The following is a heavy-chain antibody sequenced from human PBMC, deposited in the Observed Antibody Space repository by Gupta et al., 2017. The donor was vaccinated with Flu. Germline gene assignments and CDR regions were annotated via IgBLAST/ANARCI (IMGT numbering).Heavy chain of an antibody. J-gene: IGHJ2*01. CDR2: ISGSGDDR. CDR3: AKYSSGWQYWYFDL. Sequence: EVQLLESGGDFVKPGGSLRLPCAASGFTFSPYVITWVRQAPGKGLEWVSSISGSGDDRYYADSMKGRFAISRDNSKNTVSLQMNNLRVEDTAVYYCAKYSSGWQYWYFDLGGRGTLFSVSS. V-gene: IGHV3-23*01. D-gene: IGHD6-19*01. CDR1: GFTFSPYV.